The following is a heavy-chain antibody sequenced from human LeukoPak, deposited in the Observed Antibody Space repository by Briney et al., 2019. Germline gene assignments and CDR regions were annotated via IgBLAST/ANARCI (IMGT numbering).Heavy chain of an antibody. V-gene: IGHV4-34*01. Sequence: PSETLSLTCAVYGGSFSGYYRSWIRQPPGKGLEWIGEINHSGSTNYNPSLKSRVTISVDTSKNQFSLKLSSVTAADTAVYYCARSSYCTNGVCYPLYYYYGMDVWGQGTTVTVSS. CDR2: INHSGST. CDR3: ARSSYCTNGVCYPLYYYYGMDV. J-gene: IGHJ6*02. D-gene: IGHD2-8*01. CDR1: GGSFSGYY.